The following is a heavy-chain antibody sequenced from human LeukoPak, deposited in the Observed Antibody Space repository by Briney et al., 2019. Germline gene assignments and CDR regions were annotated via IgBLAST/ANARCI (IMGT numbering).Heavy chain of an antibody. D-gene: IGHD2-15*01. CDR2: ISGSGGST. V-gene: IGHV3-23*01. Sequence: GGSLRLSCAASGFTFSGYAMSWVRQAPGKGLEWVSAISGSGGSTYYADSVKGRFTISRDNSKNTLYLQMNSLRAEDTAVYYCAKAVVAATRAAVGYWGQGTLVTVSS. J-gene: IGHJ4*02. CDR1: GFTFSGYA. CDR3: AKAVVAATRAAVGY.